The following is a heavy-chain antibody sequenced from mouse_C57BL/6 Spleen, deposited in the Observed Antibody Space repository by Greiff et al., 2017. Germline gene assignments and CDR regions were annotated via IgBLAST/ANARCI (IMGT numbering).Heavy chain of an antibody. V-gene: IGHV1-80*01. Sequence: QVQLKQSGAELVKPGASVKISCKASGYAFSSYWMNWVKQRPGKGLEWIGQIYPGDGDTNYNGKFKGKATLTADKSSSTAYMQLSSLTSEDSAVYFCARGYYSNYEFDYWGQGTTLTVSS. J-gene: IGHJ2*01. CDR1: GYAFSSYW. CDR3: ARGYYSNYEFDY. CDR2: IYPGDGDT. D-gene: IGHD2-5*01.